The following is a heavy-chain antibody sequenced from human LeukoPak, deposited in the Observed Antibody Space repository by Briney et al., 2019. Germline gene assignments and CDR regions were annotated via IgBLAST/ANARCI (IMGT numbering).Heavy chain of an antibody. J-gene: IGHJ4*02. CDR1: GGSISSYY. D-gene: IGHD3-16*01. CDR3: ATIKHGQIFGYFDF. Sequence: KPSEALSLTCTVSGGSISSYYWSWIRQPPGKGLEWIGYIYYSGSTNYNPSLKSRVTISVDTSKNQFSLKLSSVTAADTAVYYCATIKHGQIFGYFDFWGQGIKVTVSS. CDR2: IYYSGST. V-gene: IGHV4-59*01.